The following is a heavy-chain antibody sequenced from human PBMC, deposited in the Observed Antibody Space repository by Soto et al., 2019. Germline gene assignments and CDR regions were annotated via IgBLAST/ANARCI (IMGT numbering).Heavy chain of an antibody. CDR2: IIPIFGTA. V-gene: IGHV1-69*12. J-gene: IGHJ6*02. Sequence: QVQLVQSGAEVKKPGSSVKVSCKASGGTFSSYAISWVRQAPGQGLEWMGGIIPIFGTANYAQKFQGRVTITADESTSTAYMELSSLRSEDTAVYYWATHMWSGYYPGGYGMDVWGQGTTVTVSS. CDR1: GGTFSSYA. CDR3: ATHMWSGYYPGGYGMDV. D-gene: IGHD3-3*01.